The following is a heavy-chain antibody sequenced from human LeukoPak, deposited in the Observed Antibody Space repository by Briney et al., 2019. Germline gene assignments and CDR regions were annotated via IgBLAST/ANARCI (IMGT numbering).Heavy chain of an antibody. D-gene: IGHD3-10*01. CDR1: GFNFDNYA. CDR2: ITGSGRDT. V-gene: IGHV3-23*01. J-gene: IGHJ4*02. CDR3: AKGSRDSRPYYFDF. Sequence: PGGSLRPSRVASGFNFDNYAMSWVRQVPGKGLEWVSAITGSGRDTYHAESVKGRFTISRDNSKNMLYLQMNSLRAEDMALYYCAKGSRDSRPYYFDFWGQGTLVTVSS.